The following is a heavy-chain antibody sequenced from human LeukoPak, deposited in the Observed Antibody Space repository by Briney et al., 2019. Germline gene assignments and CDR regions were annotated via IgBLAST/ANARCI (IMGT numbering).Heavy chain of an antibody. V-gene: IGHV4-4*07. CDR2: IYTSGST. CDR1: GGSISSYY. J-gene: IGHJ5*02. CDR3: VRYSPCSGGSCYSWFDP. D-gene: IGHD2-15*01. Sequence: PSETLSLTCTVSGGSISSYYWSWIRQPAGKGLEWIGRIYTSGSTNYNPSLKSRVTMSVDTSKNQFSLKLSSVTAADTVVYYCVRYSPCSGGSCYSWFDPWGQGTLVTVSS.